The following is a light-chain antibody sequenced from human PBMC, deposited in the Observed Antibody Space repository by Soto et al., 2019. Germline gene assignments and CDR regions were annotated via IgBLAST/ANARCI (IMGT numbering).Light chain of an antibody. Sequence: EIVLTQSPGTLSLSPGERASLSCRASQSVNNDYLAWYQQKPGQAPRLLIYGASTRATGIPDRFSGSGSGTDFTLTITRLEPEDFAVYFCQQYGDLRTFGQLTNVDIK. CDR2: GAS. CDR1: QSVNNDY. CDR3: QQYGDLRT. J-gene: IGKJ1*01. V-gene: IGKV3-20*01.